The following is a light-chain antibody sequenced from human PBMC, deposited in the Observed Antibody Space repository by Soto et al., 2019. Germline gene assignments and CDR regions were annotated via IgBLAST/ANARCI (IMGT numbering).Light chain of an antibody. J-gene: IGKJ2*01. CDR1: QSVSSY. V-gene: IGKV3-11*01. Sequence: EIVLTQSPATLSLSPGERATLSCRASQSVSSYLAWYQQKPGQAPRLLIYDASNRATGIPARFSGSGSGTDFTLTISSLEPEDFAVYYCQQRSNWSTFTVGQGTKLEIK. CDR3: QQRSNWSTFT. CDR2: DAS.